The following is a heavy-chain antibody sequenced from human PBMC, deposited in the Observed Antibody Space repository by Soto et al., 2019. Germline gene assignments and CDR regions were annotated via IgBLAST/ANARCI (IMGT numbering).Heavy chain of an antibody. CDR1: NSAISGGGYS. J-gene: IGHJ6*02. D-gene: IGHD2-15*01. V-gene: IGHV4-30-2*03. Sequence: PSETVCLTVAVANSAISGGGYSWSWIRQPPGKGLEWIGYIYHSGSTYYNPSLKSRVTISVDTSKNQFSLKLSSVTAADTAVYYCARHLTYCSAGSCYSDFPYYGMDVWGQGTLVTVSS. CDR2: IYHSGST. CDR3: ARHLTYCSAGSCYSDFPYYGMDV.